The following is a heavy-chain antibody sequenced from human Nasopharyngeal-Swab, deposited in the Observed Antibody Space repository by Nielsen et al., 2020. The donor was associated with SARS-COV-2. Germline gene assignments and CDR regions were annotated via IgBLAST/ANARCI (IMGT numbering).Heavy chain of an antibody. CDR3: ARSFEPYYDLWSGYYTSHWFDP. V-gene: IGHV3-11*01. Sequence: GESLKISCAASGFTFSDYYMSWIRQAPGKGLEWVSYISSSGSTIYYADSVKGRFTISRDNAKNSLYLQMNSLRAEDTAVYYCARSFEPYYDLWSGYYTSHWFDPWGQGTLVTVSS. CDR1: GFTFSDYY. CDR2: ISSSGSTI. J-gene: IGHJ5*02. D-gene: IGHD3-3*01.